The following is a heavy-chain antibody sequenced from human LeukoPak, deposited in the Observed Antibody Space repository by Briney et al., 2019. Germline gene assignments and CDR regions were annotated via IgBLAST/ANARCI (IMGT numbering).Heavy chain of an antibody. J-gene: IGHJ6*02. V-gene: IGHV3-43D*03. CDR2: ISWDGGST. D-gene: IGHD6-13*01. CDR1: GFTFDDYA. Sequence: PGGSLRLSCAASGFTFDDYAMHWVRQAPGKGLEWVSLISWDGGSTYYADSVKGGFTISRDNSKNSLYLQMNSLRAEDTALYYCAKDIAADGYYYYRMDVWGQGTTVTVSS. CDR3: AKDIAADGYYYYRMDV.